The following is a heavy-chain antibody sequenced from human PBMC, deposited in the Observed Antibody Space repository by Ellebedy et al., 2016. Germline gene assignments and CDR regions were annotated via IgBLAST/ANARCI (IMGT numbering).Heavy chain of an antibody. CDR3: AKDLGWYGDS. CDR1: GFTFSSAG. CDR2: IGGGSTPV. J-gene: IGHJ4*02. Sequence: GESLKISCAATGFTFSSAGMNWVRQTAGKGLEWLSYIGGGSTPVYYADSVKGRFTISRDNAKNSLYLQMDALRDEDTAMYYCAKDLGWYGDSWGQGILVTVSS. V-gene: IGHV3-48*02. D-gene: IGHD6-19*01.